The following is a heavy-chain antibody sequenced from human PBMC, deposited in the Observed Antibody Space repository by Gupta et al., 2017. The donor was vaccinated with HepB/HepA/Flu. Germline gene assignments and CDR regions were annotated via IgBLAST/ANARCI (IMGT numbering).Heavy chain of an antibody. J-gene: IGHJ1*01. CDR2: ISDNGAGA. Sequence: EVQLLESGGGLVQPGGSLRLSWEDSGFTFGSFAMSWVRQVPGKGPEWVSGISDNGAGAYYPDFVKGRFTISRDNSKNTLYLQMNSLRVEDPAVYYCEKEIKAVGRPCFQTWGQGTQVTVSS. CDR1: GFTFGSFA. V-gene: IGHV3-23*01. D-gene: IGHD6-13*01. CDR3: EKEIKAVGRPCFQT.